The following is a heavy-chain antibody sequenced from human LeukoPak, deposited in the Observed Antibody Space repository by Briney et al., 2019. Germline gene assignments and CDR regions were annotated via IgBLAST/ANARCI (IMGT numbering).Heavy chain of an antibody. Sequence: GAPVKVSCKASGGTFSRYAISWVRQAPGQGLEWMGRIIPIFGTANYAQKFQGRVTVTTDESTSTAYMELSSLRSEDTAVYYCARDQEAYYYGSGSSLYIWGQGTMVTVSS. V-gene: IGHV1-69*05. D-gene: IGHD3-10*01. CDR2: IIPIFGTA. CDR1: GGTFSRYA. J-gene: IGHJ3*02. CDR3: ARDQEAYYYGSGSSLYI.